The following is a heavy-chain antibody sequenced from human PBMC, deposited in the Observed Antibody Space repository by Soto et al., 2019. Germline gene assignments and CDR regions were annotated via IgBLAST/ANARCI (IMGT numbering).Heavy chain of an antibody. CDR3: ARGLAAEYDFWSGQGFDY. Sequence: SVKVSCKASGGTFSSYAISWVRQAPGQGLEWMGGIIPIFGTANYAQKFQGRVTITADESTSTAYMELSSLRSEDTAVYYCARGLAAEYDFWSGQGFDYWGQGTLVTVSS. CDR2: IIPIFGTA. J-gene: IGHJ4*02. D-gene: IGHD3-3*01. CDR1: GGTFSSYA. V-gene: IGHV1-69*13.